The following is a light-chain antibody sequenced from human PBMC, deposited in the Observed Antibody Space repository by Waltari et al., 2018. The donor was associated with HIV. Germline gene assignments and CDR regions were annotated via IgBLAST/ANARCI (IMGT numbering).Light chain of an antibody. J-gene: IGKJ1*01. CDR2: SAS. V-gene: IGKV1-39*01. Sequence: DIQMTQYPRSLSASVGETIPFTCRSSQKVRTYVNWYQQTLGRPPRLLIFSASSLQSGVSSRFSGRGSGTDFTLTIKNLQPEDFATYYCEQNYDFTRTFGQGTTVG. CDR3: EQNYDFTRT. CDR1: QKVRTY.